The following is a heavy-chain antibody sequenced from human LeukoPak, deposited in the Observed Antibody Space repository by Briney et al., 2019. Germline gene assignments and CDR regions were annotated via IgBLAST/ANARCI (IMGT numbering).Heavy chain of an antibody. CDR3: AKAGYSSGWYLYYFDY. Sequence: GGSLRLSCAASGFTFSSYAMSWVRQAPGKGLEWVSAISGSGGSTYYADSVKGRFTISRDNSKNTLYLQVSSLRAEDTAVYYCAKAGYSSGWYLYYFDYWGQGTLVTVSS. V-gene: IGHV3-23*01. CDR1: GFTFSSYA. D-gene: IGHD6-19*01. CDR2: ISGSGGST. J-gene: IGHJ4*02.